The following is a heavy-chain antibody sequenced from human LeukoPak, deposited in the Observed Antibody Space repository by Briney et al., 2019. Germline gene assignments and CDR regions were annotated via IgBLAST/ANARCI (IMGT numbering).Heavy chain of an antibody. CDR3: ARLDEYSSSSRYYGMDV. V-gene: IGHV1-69*13. D-gene: IGHD6-6*01. Sequence: SVKVSCKASGDSTSKFAVSWVRQAPGQGLEWMGGIIPIFGTANYAQKFQGRVTITADESTSTAYMELSSLRSEDTAVYYCARLDEYSSSSRYYGMDVWGQGTTVTVSS. J-gene: IGHJ6*02. CDR1: GDSTSKFA. CDR2: IIPIFGTA.